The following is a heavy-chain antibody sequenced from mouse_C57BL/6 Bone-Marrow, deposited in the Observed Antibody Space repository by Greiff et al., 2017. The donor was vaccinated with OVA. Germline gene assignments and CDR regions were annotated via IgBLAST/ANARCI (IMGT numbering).Heavy chain of an antibody. D-gene: IGHD1-1*01. CDR2: INPSSGYT. Sequence: QVQLQQSGAELAKPGASVKLSCKASGYTFTSYWMHWVKQRPGQGLEWIGYINPSSGYTKYNQKFKDKATLTADKSSSTAYMQLSSLTYEDSAVYYCARPLLRSPYYFDYWGQGTTLTVSS. J-gene: IGHJ2*01. CDR1: GYTFTSYW. V-gene: IGHV1-7*01. CDR3: ARPLLRSPYYFDY.